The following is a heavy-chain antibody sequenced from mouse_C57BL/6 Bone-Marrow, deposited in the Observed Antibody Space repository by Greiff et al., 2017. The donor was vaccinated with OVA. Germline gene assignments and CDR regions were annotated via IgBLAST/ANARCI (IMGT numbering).Heavy chain of an antibody. Sequence: EVMLVESGGGLVQPGESLKLSCESNEYEFPSHDMSWVRKTPEKRLELVAAINSDGGSTYYPDTMERRFIISRDNTKKTLYLQMSSLRSEDTALYYCARPPTIVTTGAMDYWGQGTSVTVSS. CDR2: INSDGGST. D-gene: IGHD2-5*01. CDR3: ARPPTIVTTGAMDY. CDR1: EYEFPSHD. J-gene: IGHJ4*01. V-gene: IGHV5-2*01.